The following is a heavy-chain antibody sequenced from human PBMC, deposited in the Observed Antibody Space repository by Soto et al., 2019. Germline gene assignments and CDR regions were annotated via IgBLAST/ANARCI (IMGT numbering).Heavy chain of an antibody. CDR1: GYTFTSYD. V-gene: IGHV1-8*01. D-gene: IGHD5-18*01. Sequence: ASVKVSCKASGYTFTSYDINWVRQATGQGLEWMGWMNPNSGNTGYAQKFQGRVTMTRNTSISTAYMELSSLRSEDTAVYYCAREKPTHWTQLWSDALEIWDQGTRVAVSS. CDR3: AREKPTHWTQLWSDALEI. J-gene: IGHJ3*02. CDR2: MNPNSGNT.